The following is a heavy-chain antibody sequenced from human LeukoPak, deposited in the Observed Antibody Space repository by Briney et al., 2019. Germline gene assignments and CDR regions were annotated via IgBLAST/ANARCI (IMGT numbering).Heavy chain of an antibody. D-gene: IGHD1-26*01. CDR3: AREVEGGYDAFDI. Sequence: GASVKVSCKASGYTFTGYYMHWVRQAPGQGLEWMGWINPNSGGTNYAQKFQGRVIMTRDTSISTAYMELTRLRSDDTAVYYCAREVEGGYDAFDIWGQGTMVTVSS. CDR2: INPNSGGT. V-gene: IGHV1-2*02. J-gene: IGHJ3*02. CDR1: GYTFTGYY.